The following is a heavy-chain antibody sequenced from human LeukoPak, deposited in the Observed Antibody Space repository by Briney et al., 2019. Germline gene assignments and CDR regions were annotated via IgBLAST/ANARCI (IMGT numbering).Heavy chain of an antibody. V-gene: IGHV4-59*01. Sequence: SETLSLTCTVSGGSISSYYWSWIRQPPGKGLEWIGYIYYSGSTNYNPSLKSRVTISVDTSKNQFSLKLSSVTAADTAVYYCARDRYYYGMDVWGQGTTVTVSS. J-gene: IGHJ6*02. CDR3: ARDRYYYGMDV. CDR1: GGSISSYY. CDR2: IYYSGST.